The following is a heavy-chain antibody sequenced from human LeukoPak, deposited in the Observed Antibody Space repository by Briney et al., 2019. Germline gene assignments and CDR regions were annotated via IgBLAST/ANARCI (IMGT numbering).Heavy chain of an antibody. J-gene: IGHJ4*02. Sequence: EASAKVSCKVSGYTLTELSMHWVRQAPGKGLEWMGGFDPEDGETIYAQKFQGRVTMTEDTSTVTAYMELSSLEDTAVYYCATDVYSSGWYSRKFDYWGQGTLVTVSS. CDR1: GYTLTELS. V-gene: IGHV1-24*01. CDR3: ATDVYSSGWYSRKFDY. CDR2: FDPEDGET. D-gene: IGHD6-19*01.